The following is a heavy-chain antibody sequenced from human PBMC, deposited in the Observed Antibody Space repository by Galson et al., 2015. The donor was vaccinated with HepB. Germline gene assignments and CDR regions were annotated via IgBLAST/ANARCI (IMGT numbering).Heavy chain of an antibody. CDR2: ISAYNGNT. CDR1: GYTFTSYG. D-gene: IGHD3-3*01. J-gene: IGHJ2*01. CDR3: AREHYDFWSLYWYFDL. V-gene: IGHV1-18*04. Sequence: SVKVSCKASGYTFTSYGISWVRQAPGQGLEWMGWISAYNGNTNYAQKLQGRVTMTTDTSTSTAYMELRSLRSDDTAVYYCAREHYDFWSLYWYFDLWGRGTLVTVSS.